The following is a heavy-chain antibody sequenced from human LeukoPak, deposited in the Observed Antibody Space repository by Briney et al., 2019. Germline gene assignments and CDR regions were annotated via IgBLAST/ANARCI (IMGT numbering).Heavy chain of an antibody. Sequence: GSLRLSCAASGFTFSSYEKHWVRQAPGKGLEWVGSIYYSGSTYYNPSLKSRVTISVDTSKNQFSLKLSSVTAADTAVYYCARDLVVVSLYYFDYWGQGTLVTVSS. D-gene: IGHD2-21*01. CDR2: IYYSGST. J-gene: IGHJ4*02. CDR3: ARDLVVVSLYYFDY. V-gene: IGHV4-38-2*02. CDR1: GFTFSSYEK.